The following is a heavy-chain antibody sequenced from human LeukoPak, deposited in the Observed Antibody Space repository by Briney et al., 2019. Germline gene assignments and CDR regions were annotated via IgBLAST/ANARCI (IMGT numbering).Heavy chain of an antibody. CDR2: IYYSGST. D-gene: IGHD6-13*01. V-gene: IGHV4-39*07. Sequence: PSETLSLTCTVSGDSISSSSFYWGWIRQPPGKGLEWIGSIYYSGSTYYNPSLKSRVTISVDTSKNQFSLKLSSVTAADTAVYYCARVFGSWYYFDYWGQGTLVTVSS. CDR3: ARVFGSWYYFDY. CDR1: GDSISSSSFY. J-gene: IGHJ4*02.